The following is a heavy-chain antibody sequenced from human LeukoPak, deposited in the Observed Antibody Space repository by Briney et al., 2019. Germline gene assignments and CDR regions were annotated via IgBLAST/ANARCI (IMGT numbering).Heavy chain of an antibody. Sequence: PSENLSRNCTVSGGSISSFYWSWIRHPPGQGLEWIWYIYYSGSNNYNTSLKSRVNISVDTYKNQCSLKLSSMTAADTAVYYCARHGRVRGLDYWGQGSLVT. V-gene: IGHV4-59*08. J-gene: IGHJ4*02. D-gene: IGHD3-10*01. CDR3: ARHGRVRGLDY. CDR2: IYYSGSN. CDR1: GGSISSFY.